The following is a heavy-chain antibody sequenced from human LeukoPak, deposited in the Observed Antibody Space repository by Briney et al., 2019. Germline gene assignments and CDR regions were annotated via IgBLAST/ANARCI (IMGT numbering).Heavy chain of an antibody. CDR1: GGSINSHY. CDR2: IYYSGST. D-gene: IGHD3-10*01. V-gene: IGHV4-59*11. J-gene: IGHJ4*02. CDR3: ARAVYYYGSGSYYESSGVFDC. Sequence: PSETLSRTCTVSGGSINSHYWSWIRQPPGKGQEWIGYIYYSGSTNYNPSLKSRVTISVDTSKNQFSLKLSSVTAADTAVYYCARAVYYYGSGSYYESSGVFDCWGQGTLVTVSS.